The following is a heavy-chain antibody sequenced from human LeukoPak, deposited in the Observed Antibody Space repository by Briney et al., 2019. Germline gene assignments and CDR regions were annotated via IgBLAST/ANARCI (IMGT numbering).Heavy chain of an antibody. J-gene: IGHJ6*03. Sequence: SVTVSCRASGGTFSSYAISWVRQAPGQGREWMGGIIPIFGTANYAQKFQGRVTITTDESTSTAYMELSSLRSEDTAVYYCARTTYYYYYMDVWGKGTTVTVSS. D-gene: IGHD1-1*01. CDR3: ARTTYYYYYMDV. V-gene: IGHV1-69*05. CDR2: IIPIFGTA. CDR1: GGTFSSYA.